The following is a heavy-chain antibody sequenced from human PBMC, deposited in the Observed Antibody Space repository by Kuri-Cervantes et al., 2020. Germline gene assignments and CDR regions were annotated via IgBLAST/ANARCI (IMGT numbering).Heavy chain of an antibody. CDR3: ASTGGDYGGYYFDY. V-gene: IGHV3-30*03. D-gene: IGHD4-17*01. Sequence: GESLKISCAASGFTFSSYGMHWVRQAPGKGLEWVAVISYDGSNKYYADSVKGRFTISRDNAKNSLYLQMNSLRAEDTAVYYCASTGGDYGGYYFDYWGQGTLVTVSS. CDR1: GFTFSSYG. CDR2: ISYDGSNK. J-gene: IGHJ4*02.